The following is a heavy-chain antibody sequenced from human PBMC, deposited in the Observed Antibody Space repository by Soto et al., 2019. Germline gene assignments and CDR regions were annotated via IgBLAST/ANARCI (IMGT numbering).Heavy chain of an antibody. CDR3: ARGPRLSNYDFWSGYYSDYYYGMDV. Sequence: PSETLSLTCAVSGGSISSGGYSWSWIRQPPGKGLEWIGYIYHSGSTYYNPSLKSRVTISVDRSKNQFSLKLSSVTAADTAVYYCARGPRLSNYDFWSGYYSDYYYGMDVWGQGXTVTVSS. CDR2: IYHSGST. CDR1: GGSISSGGYS. V-gene: IGHV4-30-2*01. J-gene: IGHJ6*02. D-gene: IGHD3-3*01.